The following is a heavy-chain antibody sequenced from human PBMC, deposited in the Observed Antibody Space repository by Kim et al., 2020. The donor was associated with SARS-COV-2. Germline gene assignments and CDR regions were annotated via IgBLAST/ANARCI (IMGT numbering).Heavy chain of an antibody. V-gene: IGHV3-33*01. CDR2: IWYDGSNK. J-gene: IGHJ6*02. Sequence: GGSLRLSCAASGFTFSSYGMHWVRQAPGKGLEWVAVIWYDGSNKYYADSVKGRFTISRDNSKNTLYLQMNSLRAEDTAVYYCARDSKGYCSSTSCYRYYYYGMDVWGQGTTVTVSS. CDR3: ARDSKGYCSSTSCYRYYYYGMDV. D-gene: IGHD2-2*01. CDR1: GFTFSSYG.